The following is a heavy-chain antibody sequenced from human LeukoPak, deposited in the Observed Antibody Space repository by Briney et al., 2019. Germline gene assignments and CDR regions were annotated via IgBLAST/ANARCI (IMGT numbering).Heavy chain of an antibody. Sequence: ASVKVSCKTSGYRFTAYPLHWVRQAPGQGLEWLGWMNPHSGETNNAQKFQGRVTMTRDTSISVAYMELSSLRSGDMAVYFCARGMDAEAFQNWGQGTLVIVSS. V-gene: IGHV1-2*02. CDR2: MNPHSGET. CDR3: ARGMDAEAFQN. J-gene: IGHJ1*01. CDR1: GYRFTAYP. D-gene: IGHD2-2*03.